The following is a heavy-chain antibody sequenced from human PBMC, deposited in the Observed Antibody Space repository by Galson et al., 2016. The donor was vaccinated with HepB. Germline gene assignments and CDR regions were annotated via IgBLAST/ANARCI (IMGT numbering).Heavy chain of an antibody. CDR3: AKDPSPIYFDSSGYYPDAFDI. Sequence: SLRLSCAASGFTFSSYAMSWVRQAPGKGLEWVSAISGSGGSTYFADSVKGRFTISRDNSTKTLYLQMNSLRVEDTAVYYCAKDPSPIYFDSSGYYPDAFDIWGQGTMVTVSS. CDR2: ISGSGGST. J-gene: IGHJ3*02. D-gene: IGHD3-22*01. V-gene: IGHV3-23*01. CDR1: GFTFSSYA.